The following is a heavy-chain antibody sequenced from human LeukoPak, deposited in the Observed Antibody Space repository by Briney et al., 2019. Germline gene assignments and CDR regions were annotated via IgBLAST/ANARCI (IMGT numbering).Heavy chain of an antibody. V-gene: IGHV3-48*03. CDR1: GFTFSSYE. D-gene: IGHD4-17*01. J-gene: IGHJ4*02. CDR3: ARGGDYGPAVEYFDY. Sequence: PGGSLRLSCAASGFTFSSYEMNWVRQAPGKGLEWVSYISSSGSTIYYADSVKGRFTISRDNAKNSLYLQMNSLRAEDTAVYYCARGGDYGPAVEYFDYWGQGTLVTVSS. CDR2: ISSSGSTI.